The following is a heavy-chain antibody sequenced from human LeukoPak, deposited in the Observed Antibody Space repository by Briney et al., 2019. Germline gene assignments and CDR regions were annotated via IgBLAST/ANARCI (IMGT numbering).Heavy chain of an antibody. Sequence: GSLRLSCAASGFTVNSNYMSWFRQAPGKGLEWIGSISFRGSTYYNPSLRSRVTISVDTSENQFPLKLRSVTAADTAVYYCARLWSGTRPPDNWGQGTLVTVSS. CDR2: ISFRGST. J-gene: IGHJ4*02. CDR3: ARLWSGTRPPDN. V-gene: IGHV4-39*01. D-gene: IGHD3/OR15-3a*01. CDR1: GFTVNSNY.